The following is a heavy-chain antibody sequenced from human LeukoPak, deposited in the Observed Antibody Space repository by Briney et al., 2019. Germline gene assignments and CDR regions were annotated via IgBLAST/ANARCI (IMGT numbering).Heavy chain of an antibody. J-gene: IGHJ4*02. Sequence: GGSLRLSCAASGFTFSSYSMNWVRQAPGKGLEWVSSISSSSSYIYYADSVEGRFTISRDNAKNSLYLQMNSLRAEDTAVYYCATAQRFGDDYWGQGTLVTVSS. V-gene: IGHV3-21*01. CDR2: ISSSSSYI. CDR3: ATAQRFGDDY. CDR1: GFTFSSYS. D-gene: IGHD3-10*01.